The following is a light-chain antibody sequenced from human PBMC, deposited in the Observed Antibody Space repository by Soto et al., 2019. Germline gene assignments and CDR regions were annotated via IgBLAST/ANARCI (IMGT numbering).Light chain of an antibody. CDR1: SSDVGGYNY. CDR2: EVS. CDR3: SSYAGSTLYV. V-gene: IGLV2-8*01. Sequence: QSALTQPPSASGSPGQSVTISCTGTSSDVGGYNYVSWYQQHPGKAPKLMIYEVSKRPSGVPDRVSGSKSGNTASLTVSGLQAEDEADYYCSSYAGSTLYVFGTGTKLTVL. J-gene: IGLJ1*01.